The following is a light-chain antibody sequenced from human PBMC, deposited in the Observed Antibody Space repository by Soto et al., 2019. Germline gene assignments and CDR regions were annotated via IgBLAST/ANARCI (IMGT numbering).Light chain of an antibody. CDR1: SSNIGSNT. V-gene: IGLV1-40*01. CDR3: QSFDGSLSGYV. Sequence: VLTQPPSASGTPGQRVTISCSGSSSNIGSNTVHWYQQLPGTAPKLLIYGNTNRPSGVPDRFSGSKSGTSASLAITGLQAEDEADYYCQSFDGSLSGYVFGTGTKVTVL. CDR2: GNT. J-gene: IGLJ1*01.